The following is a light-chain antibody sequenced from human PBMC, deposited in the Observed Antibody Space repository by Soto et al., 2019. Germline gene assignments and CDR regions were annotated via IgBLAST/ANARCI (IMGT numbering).Light chain of an antibody. CDR1: QSVSSY. J-gene: IGKJ2*01. CDR2: DAS. CDR3: QQRSNWPRT. V-gene: IGKV3-11*01. Sequence: EIVLTQSPATLSLSPGERATLSCRASQSVSSYLAWYQQKPGQAPRLLIYDASNRATGIPARFSGSGSGNDFTLTISSLEPEDLAVYYYQQRSNWPRTFGQGTKLEIK.